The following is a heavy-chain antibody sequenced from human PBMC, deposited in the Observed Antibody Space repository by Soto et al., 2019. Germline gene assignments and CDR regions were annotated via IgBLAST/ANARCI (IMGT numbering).Heavy chain of an antibody. J-gene: IGHJ5*02. D-gene: IGHD6-6*01. CDR1: VVRVSDHY. CDR2: ISVSSDYI. Sequence: GWCLSLSCVASVVRVSDHYMVWIRQTLGKGLEWVAYISVSSDYINYADSVKGRFTMSRDNGKNSVYLHMNSLRAEDTAVYFCVRDADRSDSWWFDLWGQGTQVTVSS. CDR3: VRDADRSDSWWFDL. V-gene: IGHV3-11*06.